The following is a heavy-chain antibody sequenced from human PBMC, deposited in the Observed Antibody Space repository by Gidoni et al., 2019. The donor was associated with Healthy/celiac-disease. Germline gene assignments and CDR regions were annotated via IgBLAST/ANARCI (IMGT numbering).Heavy chain of an antibody. D-gene: IGHD4-17*01. V-gene: IGHV4-39*01. Sequence: QLQLQESGPGLVKPSETLSLTCPVSGGSISSRSYYWGWIRQPPGKGLEWVGSIYYSGSTYYNPSLKSRVTISVDTSKNQFSLKLSSVSAADTAVYYSARLEEGDGENYYGMGVWGQETTVTVSS. CDR1: GGSISSRSYY. J-gene: IGHJ6*02. CDR2: IYYSGST. CDR3: ARLEEGDGENYYGMGV.